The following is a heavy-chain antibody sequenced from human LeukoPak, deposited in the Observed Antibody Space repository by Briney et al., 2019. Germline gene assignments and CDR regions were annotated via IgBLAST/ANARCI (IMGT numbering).Heavy chain of an antibody. D-gene: IGHD2-15*01. CDR2: INPNSGGT. Sequence: GASVKVSCKASGYTFTGYYMHWVRQAPGQGLEWMGWINPNSGGTNYAQKLQGWVTMTRDTSISTAYMELSRLRSDDTAVYYWARSYCSGGSCYEYWGQGTLVTVSS. J-gene: IGHJ4*02. CDR3: ARSYCSGGSCYEY. V-gene: IGHV1-2*04. CDR1: GYTFTGYY.